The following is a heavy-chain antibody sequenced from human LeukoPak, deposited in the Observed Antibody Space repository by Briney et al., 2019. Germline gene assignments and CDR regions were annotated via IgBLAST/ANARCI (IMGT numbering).Heavy chain of an antibody. J-gene: IGHJ4*02. CDR2: IRSKAYGGTT. CDR3: TRDRNDYYDSSGYLSDY. D-gene: IGHD3-22*01. CDR1: GFTFSSYA. Sequence: PGRSLRLSCAASGFTFSSYAMSWVRQAPGKGLEWVGFIRSKAYGGTTEYAASVKGRFTISRGDSKSIAYLQMNSLKTEDTAVYYCTRDRNDYYDSSGYLSDYWGQGTLVTVSS. V-gene: IGHV3-49*04.